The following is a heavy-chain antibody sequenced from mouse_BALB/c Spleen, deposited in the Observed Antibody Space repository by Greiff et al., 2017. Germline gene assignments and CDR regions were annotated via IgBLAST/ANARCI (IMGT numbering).Heavy chain of an antibody. CDR3: ARSHYRYDDAMDY. D-gene: IGHD2-14*01. J-gene: IGHJ4*01. CDR2: ISSGSSTI. Sequence: EVKLMESGGGLVQPGGSRKLSCAASGFTFSSFGMHWVRQAPEKGLEWVAYISSGSSTIYYADTVKGRFTISRDNPKNTLFLQMTSLRSEDTAMYYCARSHYRYDDAMDYWGQGTSVTVSS. V-gene: IGHV5-17*02. CDR1: GFTFSSFG.